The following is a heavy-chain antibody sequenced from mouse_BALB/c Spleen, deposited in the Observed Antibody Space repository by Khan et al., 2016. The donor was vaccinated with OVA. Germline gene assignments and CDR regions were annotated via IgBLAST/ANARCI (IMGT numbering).Heavy chain of an antibody. D-gene: IGHD2-1*01. CDR2: ISYDGSN. CDR1: GYSITSGYY. Sequence: EVQLQESGPGLVKPSQSLSLTCSVTGYSITSGYYWSWIRQFPGNRLEWMGYISYDGSNNYKPSLKNRISITRDTSKKQFFLKLNSVTTEDTATYYCASKSYGKGAYWGQGTLVTVSA. V-gene: IGHV3-6*02. J-gene: IGHJ3*01. CDR3: ASKSYGKGAY.